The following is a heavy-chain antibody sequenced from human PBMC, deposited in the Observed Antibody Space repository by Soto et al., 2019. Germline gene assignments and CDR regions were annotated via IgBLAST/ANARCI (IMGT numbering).Heavy chain of an antibody. CDR3: SKGRPRYSGLDTDFSA. CDR2: INYNGGRV. Sequence: EVRLVESGGGFVQPGRSLRLSCKVSGFTFDEHSMHWVRQAPGKGLEWVSGINYNGGRVAYVDSVRGRFTIARDNANNSLFLQMNWLRPEDTDLYFCSKGRPRYSGLDTDFSACGQGTPVTVAS. V-gene: IGHV3-9*01. CDR1: GFTFDEHS. D-gene: IGHD5-12*01. J-gene: IGHJ5*02.